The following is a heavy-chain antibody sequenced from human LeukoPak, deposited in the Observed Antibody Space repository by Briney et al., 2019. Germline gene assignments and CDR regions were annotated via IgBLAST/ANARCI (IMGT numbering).Heavy chain of an antibody. Sequence: ASVNVSCEASGGTFSSYAISWVRQAPGQGLEWMGRIIPILGIANYAQKFQGRVTITADKSTSTAYMELSSLRSEDTAVYYCARDCSGGSCYSHWFDPWGQGTLVTVSS. J-gene: IGHJ5*02. CDR1: GGTFSSYA. CDR2: IIPILGIA. D-gene: IGHD2-15*01. CDR3: ARDCSGGSCYSHWFDP. V-gene: IGHV1-69*04.